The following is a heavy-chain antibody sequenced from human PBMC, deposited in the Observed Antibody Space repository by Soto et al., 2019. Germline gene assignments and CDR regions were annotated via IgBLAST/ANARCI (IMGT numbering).Heavy chain of an antibody. J-gene: IGHJ4*02. Sequence: PGGSLRLSCAASGFTFSNYAMSWVRQAPGKGLEWVAVIWYDGSNKYYADSVKGRFTISRDNSKNTLYLQMNSLRADDTAVYYCARGYSSSRDLSYWGQGTLVTVSS. D-gene: IGHD6-13*01. CDR1: GFTFSNYA. V-gene: IGHV3-33*08. CDR3: ARGYSSSRDLSY. CDR2: IWYDGSNK.